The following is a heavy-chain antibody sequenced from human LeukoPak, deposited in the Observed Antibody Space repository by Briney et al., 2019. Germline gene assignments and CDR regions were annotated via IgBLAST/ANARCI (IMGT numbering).Heavy chain of an antibody. CDR1: GFTFSSYS. J-gene: IGHJ4*02. Sequence: KPGGSLRLSCAASGFTFSSYSRNWVRQAPGKGLEWVSSISSSSSYIYYADSVKGRFTISRDNAKNSLYLQMNSLRAEDTAVYYCARDGAAAGTVTDYWGQGTLVTVSS. V-gene: IGHV3-21*01. D-gene: IGHD6-13*01. CDR3: ARDGAAAGTVTDY. CDR2: ISSSSSYI.